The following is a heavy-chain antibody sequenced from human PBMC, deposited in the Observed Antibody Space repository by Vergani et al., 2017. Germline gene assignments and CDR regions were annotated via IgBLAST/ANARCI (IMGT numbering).Heavy chain of an antibody. CDR3: ARPVGPSAIADGYHV. CDR2: ISSSGSP. V-gene: IGHV4-30-4*08. Sequence: QVQLRQWGAGLVKPSQTLSLTCTVSGGSISSGDYYWSWIRQPPGKGLEWIGSISSSGSPYYNPTLKSRLAFSVDTSKNLFSLRLKSVTATDTGMYYCARPVGPSAIADGYHVWGQGTMVTVS. D-gene: IGHD3-10*01. J-gene: IGHJ3*01. CDR1: GGSISSGDYY.